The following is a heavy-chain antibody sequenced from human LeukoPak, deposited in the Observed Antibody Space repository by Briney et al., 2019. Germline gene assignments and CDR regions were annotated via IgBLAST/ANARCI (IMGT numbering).Heavy chain of an antibody. D-gene: IGHD3-10*01. J-gene: IGHJ3*01. V-gene: IGHV1-2*02. CDR3: VRDGVKTTKNAFDF. Sequence: ASVKVSCKASGYMFTGYYMHWVRQAPGQGLGWMGWINPNSGATNYAQNFQGRVTMTRDTSISTAFMELSRLTSDDTAVYYCVRDGVKTTKNAFDFWGQGTMVTVSS. CDR1: GYMFTGYY. CDR2: INPNSGAT.